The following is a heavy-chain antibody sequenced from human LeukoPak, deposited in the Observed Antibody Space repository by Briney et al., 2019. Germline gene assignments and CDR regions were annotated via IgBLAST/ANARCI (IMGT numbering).Heavy chain of an antibody. Sequence: GGSLRLSCAASGFTFSSYAMHWVRQAPGKGLEWVAVISYDGSNKYYADSVKGRFTISRDNSKNTLYLQMNSLRAEDTAVYYCARDRPAWGFAFDIWGQGTMVTVSS. D-gene: IGHD3-16*01. CDR3: ARDRPAWGFAFDI. V-gene: IGHV3-30-3*01. CDR1: GFTFSSYA. CDR2: ISYDGSNK. J-gene: IGHJ3*02.